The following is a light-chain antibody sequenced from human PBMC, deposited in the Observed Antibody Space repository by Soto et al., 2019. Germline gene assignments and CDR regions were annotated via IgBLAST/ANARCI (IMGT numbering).Light chain of an antibody. CDR3: QQRSNWPPGLT. V-gene: IGKV3-11*01. J-gene: IGKJ4*01. CDR1: QSVRSY. CDR2: DAS. Sequence: EIVLTQSPATLSLSPGERATLSCRASQSVRSYLAWYQQKPGQAPRLLIYDASNRATGIPARFSGSGSGTDFTLTISSLEPEDFAVYYCQQRSNWPPGLTCGGGTKVEIK.